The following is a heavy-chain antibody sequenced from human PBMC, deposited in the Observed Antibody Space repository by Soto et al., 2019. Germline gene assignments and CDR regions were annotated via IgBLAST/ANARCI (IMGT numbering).Heavy chain of an antibody. Sequence: QVQLVQSGAEVKKPGSSVKVSCKASGGTFSNYAISWVRQAPGQGLEWMGGIIPISGTANYAQKFQGRVTTTAGESTSTAYMELSSLRSEDTAVYYCARSQGSSTSLEIYYYYYGMDVWGQGTTVTVSS. CDR3: ARSQGSSTSLEIYYYYYGMDV. V-gene: IGHV1-69*01. J-gene: IGHJ6*02. CDR2: IIPISGTA. D-gene: IGHD2-2*01. CDR1: GGTFSNYA.